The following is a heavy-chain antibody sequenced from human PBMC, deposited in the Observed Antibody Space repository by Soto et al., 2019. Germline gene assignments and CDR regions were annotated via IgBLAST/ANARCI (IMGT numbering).Heavy chain of an antibody. CDR1: GFTFGAHP. D-gene: IGHD4-17*01. Sequence: EVQLLESGGGLVQPGGSLTVSCAASGFTFGAHPMSWVRLAPGKGLEWVSTISGYGGSTYYPDSLKGRFIISRDNSKNTLYLQINTLRAEDTAIYFCAKQRTTVTTSFDYWCQGTLVTVSS. J-gene: IGHJ4*02. CDR3: AKQRTTVTTSFDY. CDR2: ISGYGGST. V-gene: IGHV3-23*01.